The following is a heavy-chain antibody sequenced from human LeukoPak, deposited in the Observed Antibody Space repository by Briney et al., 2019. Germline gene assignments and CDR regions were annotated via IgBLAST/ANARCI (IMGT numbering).Heavy chain of an antibody. J-gene: IGHJ4*02. CDR3: ARDTSYLDY. Sequence: SETLSLTYTVSGGSISTYYWSWIWQPPGKGLEWIGYIYYSGSTNYNPSLKSRVTISVDTSKNQFSLKLSSVTAADTAVYYCARDTSYLDYWGQGTLVTVSS. CDR2: IYYSGST. V-gene: IGHV4-59*01. CDR1: GGSISTYY. D-gene: IGHD2/OR15-2a*01.